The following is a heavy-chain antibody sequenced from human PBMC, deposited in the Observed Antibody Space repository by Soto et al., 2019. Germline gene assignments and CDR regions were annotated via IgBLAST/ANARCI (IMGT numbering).Heavy chain of an antibody. J-gene: IGHJ4*02. D-gene: IGHD6-13*01. Sequence: QLHLVQSGAEVKKPGASVRVSCKASGYTFPDYYIHWVRQAPGQGLEWMGWINPKSGVTNSAQKFQGRITMTRDTSITTAYLGLSSLRSDDTAVYYCARGPKQTPRHSNSWFVPDYWGQGSLVTVSS. V-gene: IGHV1-2*02. CDR1: GYTFPDYY. CDR2: INPKSGVT. CDR3: ARGPKQTPRHSNSWFVPDY.